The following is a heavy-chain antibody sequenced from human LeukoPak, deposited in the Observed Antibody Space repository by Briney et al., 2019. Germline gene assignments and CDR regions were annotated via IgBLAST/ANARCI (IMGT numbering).Heavy chain of an antibody. CDR2: INPSGGST. CDR3: ARDRMDLVVPAAMDLDY. V-gene: IGHV1-46*01. D-gene: IGHD2-2*01. Sequence: GASVKVSCKASGYTFTRYYMHWVRQGPGQGLEWMGIINPSGGSTSYAQKFQGRVTMTRDTSTSTVYMELSSLRSEDTAVYYCARDRMDLVVPAAMDLDYWGQGTLVTVSS. CDR1: GYTFTRYY. J-gene: IGHJ4*02.